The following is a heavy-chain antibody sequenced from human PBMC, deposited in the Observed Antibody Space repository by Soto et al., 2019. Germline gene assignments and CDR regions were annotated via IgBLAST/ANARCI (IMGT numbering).Heavy chain of an antibody. CDR2: ISSSSSYT. J-gene: IGHJ6*02. CDR3: ARDLGTTSGAYYYYGMDV. CDR1: GFTFGDYY. V-gene: IGHV3-11*06. D-gene: IGHD2-15*01. Sequence: GGSLRLSCAASGFTFGDYYMSWIRQAPGKGLEWVSYISSSSSYTNYADSVKGRFTISRDNAKNSLYLQMNSLRAEDTAVYYCARDLGTTSGAYYYYGMDVWGQGTTVTVSS.